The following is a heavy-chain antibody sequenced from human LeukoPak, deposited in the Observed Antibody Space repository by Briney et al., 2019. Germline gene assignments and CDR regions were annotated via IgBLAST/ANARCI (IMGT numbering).Heavy chain of an antibody. CDR2: INGSGGST. J-gene: IGHJ4*02. V-gene: IGHV3-23*01. CDR1: GFTFSSYA. Sequence: GGSLRLSCAASGFTFSSYAMSWVRQAPGKGLEWVSAINGSGGSTYYADSVKGRFTISRDNAKNSLYLQMNSLRAEDTAVYYCARGTNEAMVYFFDYWGQGTLVTVSS. CDR3: ARGTNEAMVYFFDY. D-gene: IGHD5-18*01.